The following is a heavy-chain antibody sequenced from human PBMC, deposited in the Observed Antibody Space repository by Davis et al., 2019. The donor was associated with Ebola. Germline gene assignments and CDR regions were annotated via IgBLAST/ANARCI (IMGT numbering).Heavy chain of an antibody. CDR1: GDSITSDSW. D-gene: IGHD4/OR15-4a*01. V-gene: IGHV4/OR15-8*03. J-gene: IGHJ4*02. CDR3: ARGYHYNIDGDNGGFDY. CDR2: IYHSGMP. Sequence: PSETLSLTCAVSGDSITSDSWWNWVRQSPMKGLEWIGEIYHSGMPKYNPSLKSRVTMVVDKSKNQFSLKLSSVTAADTAVYYCARGYHYNIDGDNGGFDYWGQGSLVTVSS.